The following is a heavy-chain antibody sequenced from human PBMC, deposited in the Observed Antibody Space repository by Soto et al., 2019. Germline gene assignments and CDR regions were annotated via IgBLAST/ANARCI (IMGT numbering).Heavy chain of an antibody. CDR2: ISPYNGNT. CDR1: GYTFTSYT. CDR3: ARVVGALGHWFDP. Sequence: QVQLVQSGAEVKEPGASVKVSCKASGYTFTSYTISWVRQAPGLGLEWMGRISPYNGNTNYAQKLQGRVTMTTDTSTSIAYMELRSLRSDDTAVYYCARVVGALGHWFDPWGQGTLVTVSS. D-gene: IGHD1-26*01. V-gene: IGHV1-18*01. J-gene: IGHJ5*02.